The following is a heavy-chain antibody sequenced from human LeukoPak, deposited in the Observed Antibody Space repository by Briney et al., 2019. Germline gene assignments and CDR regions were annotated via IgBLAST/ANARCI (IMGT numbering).Heavy chain of an antibody. D-gene: IGHD1-26*01. J-gene: IGHJ5*02. Sequence: GGSLRLSCAASGFTFSGSAMHWVRQASGKGLEWVGRIRSKANSYATAYAASVKGRFTISRDDSKNTAYLQMNSLKIEDTAVYYCTRPGPTGANHWGQGTLVTVSS. CDR2: IRSKANSYAT. V-gene: IGHV3-73*01. CDR3: TRPGPTGANH. CDR1: GFTFSGSA.